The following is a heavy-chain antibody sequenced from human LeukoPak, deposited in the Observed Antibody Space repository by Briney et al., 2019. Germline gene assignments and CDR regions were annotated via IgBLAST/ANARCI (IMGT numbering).Heavy chain of an antibody. Sequence: PGGSLRLSCAASGFTVSSNYMSWVRQAPGKGLEWVSVIYSGGSTYYSDSVKGRFTISRDNSNNPLYLQMTSLSAEATAVYYCARGRYSYGLDYWGQGTLVTVSS. CDR3: ARGRYSYGLDY. CDR1: GFTVSSNY. D-gene: IGHD5-18*01. CDR2: IYSGGST. J-gene: IGHJ4*02. V-gene: IGHV3-53*05.